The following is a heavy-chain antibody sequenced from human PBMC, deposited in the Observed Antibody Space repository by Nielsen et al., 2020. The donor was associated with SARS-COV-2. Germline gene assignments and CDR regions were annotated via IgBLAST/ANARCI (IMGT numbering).Heavy chain of an antibody. CDR1: GYTFTGYY. J-gene: IGHJ6*02. CDR3: ARARVSHYYYYYGMDV. CDR2: INPNSGGT. V-gene: IGHV1-2*02. Sequence: ASVKVSCKASGYTFTGYYMHWVRQAPGQGLEWMGWINPNSGGTNYAQKLQGRVTMTTDTSTSTAYMELRSLRSDDTAVYYCARARVSHYYYYYGMDVWGQGTTVTVSS.